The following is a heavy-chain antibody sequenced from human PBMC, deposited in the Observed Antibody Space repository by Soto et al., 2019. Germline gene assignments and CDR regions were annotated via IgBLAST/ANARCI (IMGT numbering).Heavy chain of an antibody. Sequence: GESLKISCQGSGYSFTSYWINWVRQMPGKGLEWMGIIYPGDSDTRYSPSFQGQVTISADKSINTAYLQWRSLKASDTAVYYCARHNGSPGSYFGMDVSGRGTTVTV. CDR2: IYPGDSDT. D-gene: IGHD2-8*01. CDR1: GYSFTSYW. CDR3: ARHNGSPGSYFGMDV. V-gene: IGHV5-51*01. J-gene: IGHJ6*02.